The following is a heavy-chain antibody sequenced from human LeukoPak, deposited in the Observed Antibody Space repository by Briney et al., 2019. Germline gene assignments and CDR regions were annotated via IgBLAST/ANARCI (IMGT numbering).Heavy chain of an antibody. Sequence: GGSLRLFCAASRCTFDDYTMHWVRQAPGKGLEWVSVISWNGGSTGYADSVKGRFTISRDNAKNSLYLQMSSLRAEDTALYYCARNYGDPLDYWGQGTLVTVSS. D-gene: IGHD4-17*01. CDR3: ARNYGDPLDY. J-gene: IGHJ4*02. CDR1: RCTFDDYT. V-gene: IGHV3-20*04. CDR2: ISWNGGST.